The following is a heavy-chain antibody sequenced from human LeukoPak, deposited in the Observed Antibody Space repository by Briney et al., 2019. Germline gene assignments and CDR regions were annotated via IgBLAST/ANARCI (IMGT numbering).Heavy chain of an antibody. J-gene: IGHJ4*02. Sequence: PGGSLRLSCAASGFILSSYWMSWVRQAPGKGLEWVANVNQVGSEKYYVDSVKGRFTISKDNAKNSLYLQMNSLRAEDTAVYYCARVLRGYGDYGGLWGQGTLVTVSS. CDR3: ARVLRGYGDYGGL. CDR2: VNQVGSEK. CDR1: GFILSSYW. D-gene: IGHD5-12*01. V-gene: IGHV3-7*05.